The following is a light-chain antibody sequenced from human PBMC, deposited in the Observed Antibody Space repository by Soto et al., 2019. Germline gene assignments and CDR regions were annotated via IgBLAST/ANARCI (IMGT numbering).Light chain of an antibody. CDR3: CSYAGSSTFGSV. CDR2: EVS. V-gene: IGLV2-23*02. CDR1: SSDVGSYNL. J-gene: IGLJ1*01. Sequence: QSVLTQPASVSGSPGQSITISCTGTSSDVGSYNLVSWYQQHPGKAPKLMIYEVSKRPSGVSNRFSGSKSGNTASLTISGLQAEDEADYYCCSYAGSSTFGSVFGTGTKHTVL.